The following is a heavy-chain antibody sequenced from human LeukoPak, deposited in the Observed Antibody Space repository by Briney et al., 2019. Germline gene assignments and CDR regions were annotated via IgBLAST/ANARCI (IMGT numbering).Heavy chain of an antibody. CDR3: AKGLYDAFDI. V-gene: IGHV3-30*02. J-gene: IGHJ3*02. CDR2: IWYDGSNK. CDR1: GFTFSSYG. Sequence: GGSLRLSCAASGFTFSSYGMHWVRQVPGKGLEWVAVIWYDGSNKYYADSVKGRFTISRDNSKNTLYLQMNSLRAEDTAVYYCAKGLYDAFDIWGQGTMVTVSS.